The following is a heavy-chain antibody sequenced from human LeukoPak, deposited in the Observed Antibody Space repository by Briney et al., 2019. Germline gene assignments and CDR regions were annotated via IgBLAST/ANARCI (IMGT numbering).Heavy chain of an antibody. J-gene: IGHJ4*02. D-gene: IGHD4-17*01. Sequence: PSQTLSLTCIVSGGSTSSGGYYWSWIRQHPGKGLEWIGYIYYNGNTYYNPSLKSRVSISKDTSKNHFSLKLSSVTAADTAAYYCARAVTSYYFDYWGQGTLVTVSS. CDR2: IYYNGNT. V-gene: IGHV4-31*03. CDR3: ARAVTSYYFDY. CDR1: GGSTSSGGYY.